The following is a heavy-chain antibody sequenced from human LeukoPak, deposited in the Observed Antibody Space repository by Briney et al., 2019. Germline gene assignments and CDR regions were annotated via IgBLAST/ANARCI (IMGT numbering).Heavy chain of an antibody. Sequence: PSETLSLTCTVSGGSITSYYWSWIRQPPGKGLEWIGYLSYSGSTNYNPSLRSRVTISVNTSKTQFSLKLSSVTAADTAVYYCARVPARRVVTTPTYFDFWGQGTPVTVSS. CDR1: GGSITSYY. CDR2: LSYSGST. CDR3: ARVPARRVVTTPTYFDF. V-gene: IGHV4-59*01. J-gene: IGHJ4*02. D-gene: IGHD2-21*02.